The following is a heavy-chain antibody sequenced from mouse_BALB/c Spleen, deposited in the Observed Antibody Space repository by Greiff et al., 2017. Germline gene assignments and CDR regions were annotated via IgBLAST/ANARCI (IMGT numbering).Heavy chain of an antibody. CDR1: GYTFTSYW. Sequence: LQQPGSELVRPGASVKLSCKASGYTFTSYWMHWVKQRHGQGLEWIGNIYPGSGSTNYDEKFKSKGTLTVDTSSSTAYMHLSSLTSEDSAVYYCTRNGNYAMDYWGQGTSVTVSS. V-gene: IGHV1S22*01. D-gene: IGHD2-1*01. CDR3: TRNGNYAMDY. J-gene: IGHJ4*01. CDR2: IYPGSGST.